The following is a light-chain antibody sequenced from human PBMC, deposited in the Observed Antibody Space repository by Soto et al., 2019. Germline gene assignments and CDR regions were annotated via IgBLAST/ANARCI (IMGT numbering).Light chain of an antibody. CDR2: DVS. V-gene: IGLV2-14*01. CDR1: SSDVGGYNY. Sequence: QSVLTQPASVSGSPGQSITISCTGTSSDVGGYNYVSWYQQHPGKAPKLMIYDVSNRPSGVSNRCSGSKSGNTASLTISGLQEEDEADYYCCSYTSSSTLVVFGGGTKLTVL. CDR3: CSYTSSSTLVV. J-gene: IGLJ2*01.